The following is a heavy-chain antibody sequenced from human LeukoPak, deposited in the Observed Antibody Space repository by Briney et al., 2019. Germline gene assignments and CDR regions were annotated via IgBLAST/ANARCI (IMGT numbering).Heavy chain of an antibody. V-gene: IGHV1-18*01. CDR3: ARKPRTTVEDY. J-gene: IGHJ4*02. Sequence: ASVKVSCKASGYTFTSYGFSWVPQAPGQGLEWVGWIGAYNGETNYARKFQGRVTLATDTSKSTAYMELRSLRSDDTAVYYCARKPRTTVEDYWGQGTLVTVSS. D-gene: IGHD4-23*01. CDR2: IGAYNGET. CDR1: GYTFTSYG.